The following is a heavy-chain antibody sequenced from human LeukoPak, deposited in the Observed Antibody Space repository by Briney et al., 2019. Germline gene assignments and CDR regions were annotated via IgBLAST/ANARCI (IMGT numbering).Heavy chain of an antibody. V-gene: IGHV3-74*01. Sequence: GGSLRLSCAASGFTFSSYWMHWVRQAPGKGLVWVSRINSDGSSTSYADSVKGRFTISRDNAKNTLYLQMNSLRAEDTAVYYCVQSGYYQYYFDYWGQGTLVTVSS. J-gene: IGHJ4*02. CDR2: INSDGSST. CDR1: GFTFSSYW. CDR3: VQSGYYQYYFDY. D-gene: IGHD3-22*01.